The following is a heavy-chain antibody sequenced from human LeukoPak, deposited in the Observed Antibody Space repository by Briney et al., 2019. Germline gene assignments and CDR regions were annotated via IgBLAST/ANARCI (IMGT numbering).Heavy chain of an antibody. J-gene: IGHJ4*02. CDR1: GGSFSGYY. V-gene: IGHV4-34*01. D-gene: IGHD4-11*01. CDR3: ARDYSNYILDY. Sequence: SETLSLTCAVYGGSFSGYYWSWIRQPPGKGLEWIGEINHSGSTNYNPSLKSRVTISVDTSKNQFSLKLSSVTAADTAVYYCARDYSNYILDYWGQGTLVTVSS. CDR2: INHSGST.